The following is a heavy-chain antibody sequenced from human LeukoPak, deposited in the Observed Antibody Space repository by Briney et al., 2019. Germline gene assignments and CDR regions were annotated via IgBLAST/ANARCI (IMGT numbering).Heavy chain of an antibody. CDR3: ARDLGNYDFWSGYLNWFDP. CDR1: GFTFSSYS. CDR2: ISSSSSYI. V-gene: IGHV3-21*01. D-gene: IGHD3-3*01. Sequence: GSLRLSCAASGFTFSSYSMNWVRQAPGKGLEWVSSISSSSSYIYYADSVKGRFTISRDNAKNSLYLQMNSLRAEDTAVYYCARDLGNYDFWSGYLNWFDPWGQGTLVTVSS. J-gene: IGHJ5*02.